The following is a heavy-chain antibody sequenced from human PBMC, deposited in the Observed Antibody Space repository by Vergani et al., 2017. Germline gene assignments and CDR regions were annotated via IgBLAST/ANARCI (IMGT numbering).Heavy chain of an antibody. CDR1: GFPFSSHG. Sequence: QVQLVESGGGVVQPGRSLRLSCAASGFPFSSHGMHWVRQAAGKGLGWVAVISYDGSNKYYADSVKGRFTISRDNSKNTLYLQMNSLRAEDTAVYYCAKGAWNIVGATTSWGQGTLVTVSS. J-gene: IGHJ5*02. CDR2: ISYDGSNK. V-gene: IGHV3-30*18. CDR3: AKGAWNIVGATTS. D-gene: IGHD1-26*01.